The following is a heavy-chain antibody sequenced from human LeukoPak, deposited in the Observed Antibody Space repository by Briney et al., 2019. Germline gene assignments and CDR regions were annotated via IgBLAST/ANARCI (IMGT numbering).Heavy chain of an antibody. J-gene: IGHJ5*02. CDR3: ARTPTRRDWFDP. CDR2: IYPGDSDT. Sequence: GETLKISCKGSGYRFTSNWIGWVRQMPGKGLEWMGIIYPGDSDTRYSPSFQGQVTISADKSISTAYLQWSSLKASDTAMYYCARTPTRRDWFDPWGQGTLVTVSS. V-gene: IGHV5-51*01. D-gene: IGHD1-14*01. CDR1: GYRFTSNW.